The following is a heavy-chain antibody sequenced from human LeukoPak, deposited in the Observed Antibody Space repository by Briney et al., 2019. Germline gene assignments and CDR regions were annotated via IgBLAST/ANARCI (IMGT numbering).Heavy chain of an antibody. CDR2: ISSNGGST. CDR1: GFAFSSYA. V-gene: IGHV3-64*01. J-gene: IGHJ4*02. Sequence: GGSLRLSCAASGFAFSSYAMHWVRQAPGKGLEYVSAISSNGGSTYYANSVKGRFTISRDNSKNTLYLQMNSLRAEDTAVYYCARGMVQGATGYWGQGTLVTVSS. D-gene: IGHD3-10*01. CDR3: ARGMVQGATGY.